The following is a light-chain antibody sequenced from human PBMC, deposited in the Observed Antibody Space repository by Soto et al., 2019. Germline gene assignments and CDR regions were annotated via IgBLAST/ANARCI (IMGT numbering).Light chain of an antibody. CDR3: QHYGSSPWT. CDR2: ATS. V-gene: IGKV3-20*01. J-gene: IGKJ1*01. CDR1: QSVRDRY. Sequence: EIVLTQSPGTLSLSPGERATLSCRASQSVRDRYLAWYQQKPGQAPSLLIYATSTRATGVPDRFSGSGSGTDFALTICRVEPEDFAIYFCQHYGSSPWTFGQGTKVEI.